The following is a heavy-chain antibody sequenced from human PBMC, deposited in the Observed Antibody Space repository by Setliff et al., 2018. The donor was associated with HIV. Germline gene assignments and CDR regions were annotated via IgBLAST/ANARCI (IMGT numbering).Heavy chain of an antibody. J-gene: IGHJ4*02. CDR3: VRGPQFTPH. CDR2: ISPTGNT. V-gene: IGHV4-34*01. CDR1: GGPLSGHY. D-gene: IGHD3-16*01. Sequence: PSETLSLTCAVYGGPLSGHYWSWIRQPPGKGLEWIGYISPTGNTNYNPSLKSRVTISTDTSKNQFSLNVRSVTAADTAVYYCVRGPQFTPHWGQGTLVTVSS.